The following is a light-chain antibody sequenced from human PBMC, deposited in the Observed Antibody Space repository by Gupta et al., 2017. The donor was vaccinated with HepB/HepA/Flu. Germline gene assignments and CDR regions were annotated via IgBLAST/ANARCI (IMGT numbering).Light chain of an antibody. CDR2: DVS. V-gene: IGLV2-14*03. J-gene: IGLJ3*02. Sequence: QSALTQPASVSGSPGQSITISCTGTRTDVIGYRYVSWYQQHPGKVPKLIIYDVSSRPSGVSTRFSGSKSGNTASLTISGLQAEDEADYYCSSYINGSVWVFGGGTKLTVL. CDR3: SSYINGSVWV. CDR1: RTDVIGYRY.